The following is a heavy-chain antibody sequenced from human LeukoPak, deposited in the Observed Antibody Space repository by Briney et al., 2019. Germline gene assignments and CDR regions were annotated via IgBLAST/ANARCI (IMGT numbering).Heavy chain of an antibody. CDR2: ISYDGSSE. CDR3: AREDPYDSSGYLDY. J-gene: IGHJ4*02. V-gene: IGHV3-30-3*01. CDR1: GFTFSPYS. Sequence: GRSLRLSCAASGFTFSPYSMHWVRQAPGKGLEWVAVISYDGSSEYFADSVKGRFTISRDNSKHTLYLQMTSLRAEDTAVYYCAREDPYDSSGYLDYWGQGTLVTVSS. D-gene: IGHD3-22*01.